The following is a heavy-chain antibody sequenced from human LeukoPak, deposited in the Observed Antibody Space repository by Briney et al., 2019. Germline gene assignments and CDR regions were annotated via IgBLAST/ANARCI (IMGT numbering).Heavy chain of an antibody. Sequence: GGSLRLSCAASEFTFSSYAMSWVRQAPGKGLEWVSAISGSGDSTDYADSVKGRFTISRDNSKNMVYLQMNSLRAEDAALYYCGRGGGADCSGICYSRILDSGGQGTRVTVSS. V-gene: IGHV3-23*01. D-gene: IGHD2-21*02. CDR1: EFTFSSYA. J-gene: IGHJ4*02. CDR2: ISGSGDST. CDR3: GRGGGADCSGICYSRILDS.